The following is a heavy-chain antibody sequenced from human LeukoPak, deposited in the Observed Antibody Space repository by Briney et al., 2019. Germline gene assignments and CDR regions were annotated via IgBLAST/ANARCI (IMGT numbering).Heavy chain of an antibody. CDR2: IYTSGST. CDR3: AREGASVTNFDY. V-gene: IGHV4-4*07. J-gene: IGHJ4*02. CDR1: GGSISSYY. D-gene: IGHD1-26*01. Sequence: SETLSLTCTVSGGSISSYYWSWIRQPAGKGLEWIGRIYTSGSTNYNPSLKSRVTISVDTSKNQFSLKLNSVSAADTAVYFCAREGASVTNFDYWGQGTLVTVSS.